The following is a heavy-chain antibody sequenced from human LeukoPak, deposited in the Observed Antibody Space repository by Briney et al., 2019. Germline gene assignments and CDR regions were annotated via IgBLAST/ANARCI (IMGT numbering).Heavy chain of an antibody. CDR2: ISSNGGST. Sequence: GGSLRLSCAASGFTFSSYAIHWVRQAPGRGLEYVSAISSNGGSTYYANSVKGRFTISRDNSKNTLYLQMGSLRAEDTAVYYCASGAVNYGSGSKRLDYWGQGTLVTVSS. CDR1: GFTFSSYA. V-gene: IGHV3-64*01. D-gene: IGHD3-10*01. J-gene: IGHJ4*02. CDR3: ASGAVNYGSGSKRLDY.